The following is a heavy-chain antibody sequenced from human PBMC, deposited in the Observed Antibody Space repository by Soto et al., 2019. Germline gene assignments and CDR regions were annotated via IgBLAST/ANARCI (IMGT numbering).Heavy chain of an antibody. CDR3: VSDRGYGHASVPYS. J-gene: IGHJ4*02. CDR2: ISYDGGLQ. CDR1: GFTFTSYG. V-gene: IGHV3-30*03. Sequence: QAHLVESGGGVVQPGRSLRLSCAASGFTFTSYGMHWVRQPPATGREWVAVISYDGGLQHYADSVKGRFTISRDNSKNMVLLQMNSLRAEDTAVYYCVSDRGYGHASVPYSWGQGTLVSVSS. D-gene: IGHD5-18*01.